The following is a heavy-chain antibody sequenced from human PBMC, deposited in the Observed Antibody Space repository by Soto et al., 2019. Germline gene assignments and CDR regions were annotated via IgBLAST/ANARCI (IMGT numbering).Heavy chain of an antibody. J-gene: IGHJ4*02. D-gene: IGHD1-26*01. CDR3: ARSPYSVSYLAYFDY. V-gene: IGHV3-30*03. CDR1: GFTFSSYG. CDR2: ISYDGSNK. Sequence: QVQLVESGGGVVQPGRSLRLSCAASGFTFSSYGMHWVRQAPGKGLEWVAVISYDGSNKYYADSVKGRFTISRDNSKNTLYLQMNSLRAEYTAVYYCARSPYSVSYLAYFDYWGQGTRVTVSS.